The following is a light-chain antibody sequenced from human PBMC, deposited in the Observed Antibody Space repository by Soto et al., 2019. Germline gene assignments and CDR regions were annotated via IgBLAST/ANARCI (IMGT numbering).Light chain of an antibody. V-gene: IGKV3-20*01. CDR2: GVS. Sequence: EIVLTQSPGTLSFSPGERATLSCRASQSIGNSYLAWYQQKPGQAPRLLIYGVSTRATGIPDRFSGSGSGTDFTLTISSLEPEDFAVYYCQHFGGSSWTFGQGTKVEIK. J-gene: IGKJ1*01. CDR3: QHFGGSSWT. CDR1: QSIGNSY.